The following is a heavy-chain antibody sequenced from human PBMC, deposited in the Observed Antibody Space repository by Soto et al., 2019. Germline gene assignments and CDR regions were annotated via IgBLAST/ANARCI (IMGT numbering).Heavy chain of an antibody. CDR3: ARDSGTNYFDY. V-gene: IGHV3-21*01. CDR2: ISSSSSYI. D-gene: IGHD1-1*01. J-gene: IGHJ4*02. Sequence: PGGSLRLSCAAYGFTLSSYSMNWVPQAPGKGLEWVSSISSSSSYIYYADSVKGRFTISRDNAKNSLYLQMNSLRAEDTAVYYCARDSGTNYFDYWGQGTLVTVSS. CDR1: GFTLSSYS.